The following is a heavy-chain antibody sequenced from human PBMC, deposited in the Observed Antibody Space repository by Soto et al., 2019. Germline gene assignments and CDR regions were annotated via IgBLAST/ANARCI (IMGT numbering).Heavy chain of an antibody. D-gene: IGHD3-10*01. CDR2: IFPGGST. Sequence: PSETLSLTCTVSGGSLSSYYWSWIRQPPGRGLEWIGYIFPGGSTVYNPSLKSRVTISVDTSKNQFYLKVYSVTAAVTAVYYCARVGGFGATTIDYWGQGTLGTVSS. CDR1: GGSLSSYY. J-gene: IGHJ4*02. CDR3: ARVGGFGATTIDY. V-gene: IGHV4-4*08.